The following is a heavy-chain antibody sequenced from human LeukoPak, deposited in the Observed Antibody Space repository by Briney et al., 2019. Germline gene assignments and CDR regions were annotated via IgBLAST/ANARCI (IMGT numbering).Heavy chain of an antibody. J-gene: IGHJ3*02. Sequence: PGGTLRLSCAASGFTFSSYAMSWVRQAPGKGLEWVSAISGSGGSTYYADSVKGRFTISRDNSKNTLYLQMNSLRAEDTAVYYCARGYSSGYGAFDIWGQGTMVTVSS. V-gene: IGHV3-23*01. CDR2: ISGSGGST. D-gene: IGHD3-22*01. CDR1: GFTFSSYA. CDR3: ARGYSSGYGAFDI.